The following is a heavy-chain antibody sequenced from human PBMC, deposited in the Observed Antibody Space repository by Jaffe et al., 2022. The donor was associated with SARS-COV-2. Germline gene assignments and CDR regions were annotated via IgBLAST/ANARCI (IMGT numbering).Heavy chain of an antibody. J-gene: IGHJ4*02. V-gene: IGHV4-38-2*02. Sequence: QVQLQESGPGLVKPSETLSLTCTVSGYSISSDYLWGWIRQPPGKGLEWIGTIYHTGSTYSNPSLKSRVTISVDTSKNQFSLKLSSVTAADTAVYYCARAGLRGIPVALDSTLDYWGQGALVTVSS. CDR2: IYHTGST. CDR1: GYSISSDYL. CDR3: ARAGLRGIPVALDSTLDY. D-gene: IGHD6-19*01.